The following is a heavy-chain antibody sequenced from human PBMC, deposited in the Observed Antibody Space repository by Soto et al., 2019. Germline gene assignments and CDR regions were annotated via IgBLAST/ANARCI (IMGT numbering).Heavy chain of an antibody. D-gene: IGHD3-10*01. CDR2: INPSTGTT. J-gene: IGHJ4*02. CDR3: ARPSWNMVRGVKEFDY. Sequence: QVQLVQSGAEVKKPGASVKVSCKASGYTCTNDYMHWVRQAPGQGPEWMGIINPSTGTTSYAQKFAGRVTMPRAPSTITVHMELSSLRSDDTAVDYCARPSWNMVRGVKEFDYWGQGTLVTVSS. CDR1: GYTCTNDY. V-gene: IGHV1-46*01.